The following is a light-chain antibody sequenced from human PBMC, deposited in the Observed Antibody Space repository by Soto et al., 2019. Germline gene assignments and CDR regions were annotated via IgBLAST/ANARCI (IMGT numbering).Light chain of an antibody. V-gene: IGKV3-20*01. Sequence: EIVLTQSPGTLSLSPGERAILSCRASQRVGSSSLAWYQQRPGQAPRLHIYGVITRDTGIPDRVIGSGFWTDFTHNISGLESYDFPVYFDQQFGTSSSFGGGTKVQ. J-gene: IGKJ4*01. CDR3: QQFGTSSS. CDR2: GVI. CDR1: QRVGSSS.